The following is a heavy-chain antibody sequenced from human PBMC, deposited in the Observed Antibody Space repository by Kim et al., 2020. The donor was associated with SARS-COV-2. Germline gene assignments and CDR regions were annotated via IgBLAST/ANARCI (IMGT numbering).Heavy chain of an antibody. CDR1: EFMFSNYW. V-gene: IGHV3-7*01. J-gene: IGHJ5*02. D-gene: IGHD3-22*01. CDR3: ARYFESSGYYLSRLDL. Sequence: GGSLRLSCAASEFMFSNYWMSWVRQAPGKGPEWVASIKEDGSDKYYADSAKGRFTISRDNAKNSLYRQMNSLRAEDTAVYYCARYFESSGYYLSRLDLWGRGTLLTVS. CDR2: IKEDGSDK.